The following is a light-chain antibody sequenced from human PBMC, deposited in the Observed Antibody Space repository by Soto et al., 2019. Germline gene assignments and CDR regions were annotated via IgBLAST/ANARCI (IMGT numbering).Light chain of an antibody. CDR2: DVR. CDR1: GSDVGGNNF. J-gene: IGLJ2*01. V-gene: IGLV2-14*03. Sequence: QSALTQPASVSGSPGQSIAISCTGTGSDVGGNNFVSWYQQYPGKAPKLLISDVRNRPSGVSNRFSGSKSGNTASLTIPGLQAEDEADYYCSSYTTSNTLIFGGGTKVTVL. CDR3: SSYTTSNTLI.